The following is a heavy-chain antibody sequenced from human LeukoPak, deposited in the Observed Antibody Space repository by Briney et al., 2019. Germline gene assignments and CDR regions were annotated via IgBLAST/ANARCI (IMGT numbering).Heavy chain of an antibody. J-gene: IGHJ4*02. CDR2: IRSKAYGGTT. Sequence: PGGSLRLSCTASGFTFGDYAMSWVRQAPGKGLERVGFIRSKAYGGTTEYAASVKGRFTISRDDSKSIAYLQMNSLKTEDTAVYYCTRRGRGLYYYDSSGYQDWGQGTLVTVSS. V-gene: IGHV3-49*04. CDR3: TRRGRGLYYYDSSGYQD. CDR1: GFTFGDYA. D-gene: IGHD3-22*01.